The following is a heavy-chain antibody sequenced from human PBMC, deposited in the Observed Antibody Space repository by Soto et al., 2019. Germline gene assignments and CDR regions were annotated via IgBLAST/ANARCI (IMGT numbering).Heavy chain of an antibody. CDR2: IYYSGST. CDR3: ARERDYYDSNYGMDV. V-gene: IGHV4-31*03. Sequence: SETLSLTCTVSGGSISSGGYYWSWIRQHPGKGLEWIGYIYYSGSTYYNPSLKSRVTISVDTSKNQFSLKLSSVTAADTAVYYCARERDYYDSNYGMDVWGQGTTVTV. D-gene: IGHD3-22*01. CDR1: GGSISSGGYY. J-gene: IGHJ6*02.